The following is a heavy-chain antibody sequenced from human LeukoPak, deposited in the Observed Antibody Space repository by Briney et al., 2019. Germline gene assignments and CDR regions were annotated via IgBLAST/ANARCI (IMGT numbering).Heavy chain of an antibody. CDR2: IYTSGST. D-gene: IGHD4-11*01. V-gene: IGHV4-61*02. J-gene: IGHJ6*03. Sequence: SETLSLTCTVSGGSISSGSYYWSWIRQPAGKGLEWIGRIYTSGSTNYNPSLKSRVTISVDTSKNQFSLKLSSVTAADTAVYYCARERDYSIIPDPADYYMDVWGKGTTVTVSS. CDR1: GGSISSGSYY. CDR3: ARERDYSIIPDPADYYMDV.